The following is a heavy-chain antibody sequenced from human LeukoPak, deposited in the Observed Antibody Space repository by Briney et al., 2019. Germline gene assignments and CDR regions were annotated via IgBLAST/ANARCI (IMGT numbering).Heavy chain of an antibody. CDR2: IYYSGGN. Sequence: SQTLSLTCTVSGGSISSGDYYWSWIRHAPGKGLVWIGYIYYSGGNYYNPSLKSRVTISVDASKNQFSLKLISVTAADSAVYYCARDRAGITGSFNYWGQGTLVTVSS. D-gene: IGHD3-16*01. V-gene: IGHV4-30-4*01. CDR1: GGSISSGDYY. CDR3: ARDRAGITGSFNY. J-gene: IGHJ4*02.